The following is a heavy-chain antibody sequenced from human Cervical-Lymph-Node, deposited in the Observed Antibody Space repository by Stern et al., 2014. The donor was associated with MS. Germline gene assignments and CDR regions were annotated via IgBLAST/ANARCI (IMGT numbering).Heavy chain of an antibody. V-gene: IGHV1-8*01. D-gene: IGHD2-8*02. Sequence: VQLVESGAEVKKPGASVKVSCKASGYTFTNYDFTWVRQATGQGLEWMGWMNPDSGDTGYAQKFQGRVSMTRNTSISTAYMELSGLMSEDTAVYYCARGALYCTGGDCYHRKHNWFDPWGQGTLVTVSS. J-gene: IGHJ5*02. CDR3: ARGALYCTGGDCYHRKHNWFDP. CDR1: GYTFTNYD. CDR2: MNPDSGDT.